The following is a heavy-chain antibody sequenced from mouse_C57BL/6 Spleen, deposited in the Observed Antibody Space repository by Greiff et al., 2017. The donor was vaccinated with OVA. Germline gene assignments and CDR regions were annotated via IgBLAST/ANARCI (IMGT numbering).Heavy chain of an antibody. V-gene: IGHV14-1*01. D-gene: IGHD1-1*01. CDR2: IDPEDGDT. Sequence: EVQLQQSGAELVRPGASVKLSCTASGFNIKDYYMHWVKQRPEQGLEWIGRIDPEDGDTEYAPKFKGKATMTADTSSNAAYLQLSSLTSDDTADYYCTASGSPWFAYWGQGTLVTVSA. CDR1: GFNIKDYY. J-gene: IGHJ3*01. CDR3: TASGSPWFAY.